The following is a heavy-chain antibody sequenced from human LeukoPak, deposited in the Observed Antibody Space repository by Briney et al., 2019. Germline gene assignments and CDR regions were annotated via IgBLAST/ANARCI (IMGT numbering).Heavy chain of an antibody. Sequence: GGSLRLSCAASGFTFSSYWMNWARQAPGKGLEWVASINHNGNVNYYVDSVKGRFTISRDNSKNTLYLEMNNLRPEDTAVYHCAKDSKVAAAGYFFDYWGQGTLVTVSS. D-gene: IGHD6-13*01. J-gene: IGHJ4*02. V-gene: IGHV3-7*01. CDR1: GFTFSSYW. CDR2: INHNGNVN. CDR3: AKDSKVAAAGYFFDY.